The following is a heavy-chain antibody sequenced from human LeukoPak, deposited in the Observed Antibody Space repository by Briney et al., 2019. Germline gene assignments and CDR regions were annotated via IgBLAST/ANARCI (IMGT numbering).Heavy chain of an antibody. V-gene: IGHV1-18*01. CDR3: ARDCSTSCYWFDP. CDR1: GYTFTTYG. CDR2: ISGYDGNT. J-gene: IGHJ5*02. D-gene: IGHD2-2*01. Sequence: ASVKVSCKASGYTFTTYGISWVRQAPGQGLEWMGWISGYDGNTKYAQKLQGRVTMTTDTSTSTAYMELRSLRSDDTAVYYCARDCSTSCYWFDPWGRGTLVTVAS.